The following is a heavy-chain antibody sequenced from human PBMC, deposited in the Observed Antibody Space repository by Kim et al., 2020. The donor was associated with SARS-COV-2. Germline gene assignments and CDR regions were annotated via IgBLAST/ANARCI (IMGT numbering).Heavy chain of an antibody. CDR2: ISGSGGST. D-gene: IGHD3-3*01. CDR1: GFTFSSYA. CDR3: AKDSVSNYDFWSGYYTGLGWFDP. V-gene: IGHV3-23*01. Sequence: GGSLRLSCAASGFTFSSYAMSWVRQAPGKGLEWVSAISGSGGSTYYADSVKGRFTISRDNSKNTLYLQMNSLRAEDTAVYYCAKDSVSNYDFWSGYYTGLGWFDPWGQGTLVTVSS. J-gene: IGHJ5*02.